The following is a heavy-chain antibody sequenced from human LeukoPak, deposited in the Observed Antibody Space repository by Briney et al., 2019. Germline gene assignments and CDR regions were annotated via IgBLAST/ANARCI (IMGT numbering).Heavy chain of an antibody. Sequence: ASVKVSCKASGYTFTSYYMHWVRQAPGQGLEWMGIINPSGGSTSYAQKFQGRVTMTRDTSTSTDYMELSSLRSEDTAVYYCARGRRYRWIQLWFEYWGQGTLVTVSS. CDR2: INPSGGST. D-gene: IGHD5-18*01. V-gene: IGHV1-46*01. CDR1: GYTFTSYY. CDR3: ARGRRYRWIQLWFEY. J-gene: IGHJ4*02.